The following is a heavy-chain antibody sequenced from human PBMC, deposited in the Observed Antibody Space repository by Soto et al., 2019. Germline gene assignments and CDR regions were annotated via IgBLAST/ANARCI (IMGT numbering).Heavy chain of an antibody. CDR2: IYYSGST. Sequence: SSETLSLTCTVSGGSISSYYWSWIRQPPGKGLEWIGYIYYSGSTNYNPSLKSRVTISVDTSKNQFSLKLSSVTAADTAVYYCARAPWDSGNWFDPWGQGTLVTVSS. J-gene: IGHJ5*02. V-gene: IGHV4-59*01. CDR3: ARAPWDSGNWFDP. CDR1: GGSISSYY. D-gene: IGHD3-10*01.